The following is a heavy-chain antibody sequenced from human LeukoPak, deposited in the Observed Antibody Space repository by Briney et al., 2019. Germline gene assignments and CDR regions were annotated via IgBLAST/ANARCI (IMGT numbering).Heavy chain of an antibody. CDR3: ARIRVWGVADTHSCHFDP. V-gene: IGHV4-59*01. CDR1: GASISSYY. D-gene: IGHD6-19*01. CDR2: IYSSGST. J-gene: IGHJ5*02. Sequence: SETLSLTCTVSGASISSYYWSWIRRPPGKGLEWIGYIYSSGSTNTNPSLRSRVTISLDTSKNQFSLKLTSVTAADTALYFCARIRVWGVADTHSCHFDPWGQGTLVTVSS.